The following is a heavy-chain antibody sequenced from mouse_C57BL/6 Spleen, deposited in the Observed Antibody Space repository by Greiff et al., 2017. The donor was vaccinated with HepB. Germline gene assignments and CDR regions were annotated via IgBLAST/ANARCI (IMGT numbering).Heavy chain of an antibody. J-gene: IGHJ2*01. CDR3: TRRYYGSPLYYFDY. Sequence: QVHVKQSGAELVRPGASVTLSCKASGYTFTDYEMHWVKQTPVHGLEWIGAIDPETGGTAYNQKFKGKAILTADKSSSTAYMGLRSLTSEDSAVYYCTRRYYGSPLYYFDYWGQGTTLTVSS. D-gene: IGHD1-1*01. V-gene: IGHV1-15*01. CDR2: IDPETGGT. CDR1: GYTFTDYE.